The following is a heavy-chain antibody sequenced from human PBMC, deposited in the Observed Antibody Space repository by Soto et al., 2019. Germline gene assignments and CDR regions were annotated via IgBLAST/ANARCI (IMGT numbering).Heavy chain of an antibody. Sequence: SETLSLTCTVSGGSISSSGYYWGWIRQPPGKGLEWIGSIYYTGTTYYSPSLKSRVTISVDTSKNHFSLKLSSVTAADTAVYYCARSGYSYGPNPLLYWGQGTLVTVSS. D-gene: IGHD5-18*01. V-gene: IGHV4-39*02. J-gene: IGHJ4*02. CDR3: ARSGYSYGPNPLLY. CDR2: IYYTGTT. CDR1: GGSISSSGYY.